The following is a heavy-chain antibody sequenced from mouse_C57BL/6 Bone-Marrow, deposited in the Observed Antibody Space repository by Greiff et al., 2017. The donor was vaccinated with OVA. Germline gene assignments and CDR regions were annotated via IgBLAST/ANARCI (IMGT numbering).Heavy chain of an antibody. CDR1: GYTFTDYY. J-gene: IGHJ3*01. CDR2: IYPGSGNT. V-gene: IGHV1-76*01. Sequence: QVQLQQSGAELVRPGASVKLSCKASGYTFTDYYINWVKQRPGQGLEWIARIYPGSGNTYYNEKFKGKATLTAEKSSSTAYMQLSSLTSEDSAVYFCARSSYYGSSPFAYWGQGTLVTVSA. D-gene: IGHD1-1*01. CDR3: ARSSYYGSSPFAY.